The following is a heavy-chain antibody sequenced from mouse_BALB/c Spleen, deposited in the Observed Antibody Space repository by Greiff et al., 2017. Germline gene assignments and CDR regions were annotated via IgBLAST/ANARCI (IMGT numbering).Heavy chain of an antibody. Sequence: EVQLVESGGDLVKPGGSLKLSCAASGFTFSSYGMSWVRQTPDKRLEWVATISSGGSYTYYPDSVKGRFTISRDNAKNTLYLQMSSLKSEDTAMYYCARVGVTTRYYFDYWGQGTTLTVSS. J-gene: IGHJ2*01. CDR2: ISSGGSYT. CDR3: ARVGVTTRYYFDY. D-gene: IGHD2-2*01. CDR1: GFTFSSYG. V-gene: IGHV5-6*01.